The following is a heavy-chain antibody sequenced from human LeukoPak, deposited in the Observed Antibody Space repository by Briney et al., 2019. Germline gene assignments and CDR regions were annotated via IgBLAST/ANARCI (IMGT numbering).Heavy chain of an antibody. V-gene: IGHV4-34*01. CDR3: ASGINWKAPPLDP. J-gene: IGHJ5*02. CDR1: GGSFSGYY. Sequence: SETLSLTCAVYGGSFSGYYWSWIRQPPGKGLEWIGEINHSGSTNYNPSLKSRVTISVDTSKNQFSLKLSSVTAADTAVYYCASGINWKAPPLDPWGQGTLVTVSS. CDR2: INHSGST. D-gene: IGHD1-1*01.